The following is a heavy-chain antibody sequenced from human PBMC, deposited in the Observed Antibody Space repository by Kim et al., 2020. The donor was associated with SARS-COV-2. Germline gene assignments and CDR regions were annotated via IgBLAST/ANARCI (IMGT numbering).Heavy chain of an antibody. V-gene: IGHV3-23*01. Sequence: GGSLRLSCAASGFTFSSYGMSWVRQVPGKGLEWVSSVRATGDGTYYADSVKDRFTVSRDNSKSTTYLQMSSLTAEDTAIYYCANQLASRAKFVWYFDSWGQGTLVTVSS. CDR3: ANQLASRAKFVWYFDS. D-gene: IGHD3-16*01. CDR2: VRATGDGT. CDR1: GFTFSSYG. J-gene: IGHJ4*02.